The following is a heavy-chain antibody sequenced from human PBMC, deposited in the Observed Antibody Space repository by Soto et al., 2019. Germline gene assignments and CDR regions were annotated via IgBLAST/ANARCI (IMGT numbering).Heavy chain of an antibody. V-gene: IGHV3-33*01. D-gene: IGHD3-3*01. CDR1: GFTFGSYG. CDR2: IPYAGSNK. J-gene: IGHJ6*02. Sequence: PGGSLRLSCAASGFTFGSYGMHWVRQAPGKGLEWVAVIPYAGSNKNDADSVKGRFTISRDNYKNTLYLQMNSLRAEDTAVNNCARDFWSGAKNPYYGMDVSGQGTTVTVSS. CDR3: ARDFWSGAKNPYYGMDV.